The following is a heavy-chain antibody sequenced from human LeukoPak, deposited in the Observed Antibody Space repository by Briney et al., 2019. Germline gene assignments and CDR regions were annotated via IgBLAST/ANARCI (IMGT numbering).Heavy chain of an antibody. CDR1: GFSFDDYT. Sequence: GGSLRLSCAASGFSFDDYTIHSGRQAPRKSLECVSGISWNSGNIGYADSVKGRFTISRNNARNSLYLQMNSLSAEDMAFYYCVRLGLAGFDFWGQGTLVTVSS. D-gene: IGHD3/OR15-3a*01. V-gene: IGHV3-9*03. J-gene: IGHJ4*02. CDR2: ISWNSGNI. CDR3: VRLGLAGFDF.